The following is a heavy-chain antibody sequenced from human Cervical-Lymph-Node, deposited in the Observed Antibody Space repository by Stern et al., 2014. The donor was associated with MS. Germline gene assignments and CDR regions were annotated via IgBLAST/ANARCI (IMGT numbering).Heavy chain of an antibody. CDR1: GDSINSGDFH. CDR3: ARMKTGLRENRGFDF. V-gene: IGHV4-30-4*01. J-gene: IGHJ4*02. Sequence: QLQLQESGPGLVKPSETLSLTCTVSGDSINSGDFHWSWVRQSPGKGLEWIGYIYYSGRNYNNPSLKRRVTMSIDTSTNQFSLNLTSVTAADTALYFCARMKTGLRENRGFDFWGQGTQVTVSS. D-gene: IGHD4-17*01. CDR2: IYYSGRN.